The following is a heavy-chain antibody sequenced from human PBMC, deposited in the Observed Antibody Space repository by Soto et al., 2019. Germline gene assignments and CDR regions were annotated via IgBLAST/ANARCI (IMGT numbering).Heavy chain of an antibody. J-gene: IGHJ4*02. V-gene: IGHV1-3*05. Sequence: QVQLVQSGAEEKKPGASVKVSCKASGYTFTSYAMHWVRQAPGQRLEWMGWINAGNGNTKYSQKFQGRVTITRDTSASTAYMELSSLRSEDTAVYYCAREQPIWFGELSDWGQGTLVTVSS. CDR2: INAGNGNT. CDR3: AREQPIWFGELSD. D-gene: IGHD3-10*01. CDR1: GYTFTSYA.